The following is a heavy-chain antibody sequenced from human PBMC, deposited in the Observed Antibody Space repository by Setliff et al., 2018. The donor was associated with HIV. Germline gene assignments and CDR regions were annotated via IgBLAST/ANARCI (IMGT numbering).Heavy chain of an antibody. CDR3: ARGPRDYDSSGYTS. V-gene: IGHV3-66*01. CDR2: IYSGGST. Sequence: GGSLRLSCAASGFTVRSNYMSWVRQAPGKGLEWVSVIYSGGSTYYADSVKGRFTISRDNSKNTLYLQMNSLRADDTALYYCARGPRDYDSSGYTSWGQGTLVTVSS. J-gene: IGHJ4*02. CDR1: GFTVRSNY. D-gene: IGHD3-22*01.